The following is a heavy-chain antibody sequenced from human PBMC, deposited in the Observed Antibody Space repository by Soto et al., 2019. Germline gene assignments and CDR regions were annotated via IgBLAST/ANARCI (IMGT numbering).Heavy chain of an antibody. D-gene: IGHD6-19*01. J-gene: IGHJ6*02. V-gene: IGHV1-18*01. CDR2: ISAYNGNT. CDR1: GYTFTSYG. CDR3: ARVRGIAVAGGYYYGMDV. Sequence: QVQLVQSGAEVKKPGASVKVSCKASGYTFTSYGISWVRQAPGQGLEWMGWISAYNGNTNYAQKLQGRVTMTTDTATSTAYMERRSLRSDDTAVYYCARVRGIAVAGGYYYGMDVWGQGTTVTVSS.